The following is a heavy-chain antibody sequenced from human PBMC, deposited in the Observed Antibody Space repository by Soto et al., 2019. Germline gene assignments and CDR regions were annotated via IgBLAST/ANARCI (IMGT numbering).Heavy chain of an antibody. CDR2: INWNGDTT. CDR1: GFTFDDFT. Sequence: EVHLVDSGGGVVRPGGSLRLSCSASGFTFDDFTMTWVRQVPGKGLEWVASINWNGDTTSYADSVRGRFTISRDNAKNSLFLQMNTLKAEDTAFYHCAINRDDSTGYYDYWGQGTLVTVSS. CDR3: AINRDDSTGYYDY. D-gene: IGHD3-22*01. V-gene: IGHV3-20*01. J-gene: IGHJ4*02.